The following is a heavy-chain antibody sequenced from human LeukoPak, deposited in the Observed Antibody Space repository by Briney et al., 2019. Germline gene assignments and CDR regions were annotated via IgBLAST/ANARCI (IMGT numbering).Heavy chain of an antibody. Sequence: GGSLRLSCAASGFSFSSYGMHWVRQAPGKGLEWVAVISYDGSNKYYADSVKGRFTISRDNSKNTLYLQMNSLRAEDTAVYYCAKDQSYNWNYLTYWGQGTLVTVSS. V-gene: IGHV3-30*18. CDR3: AKDQSYNWNYLTY. CDR2: ISYDGSNK. D-gene: IGHD1-20*01. CDR1: GFSFSSYG. J-gene: IGHJ4*02.